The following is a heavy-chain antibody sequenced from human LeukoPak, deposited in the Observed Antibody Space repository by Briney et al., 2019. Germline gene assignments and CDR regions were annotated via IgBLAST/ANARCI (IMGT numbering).Heavy chain of an antibody. Sequence: SETLSLTCGVSGGSISSHYWNWIRQPPGKGLEWIGYVYFTGSTNYNPSLMSRLTISVDTSKNQFSLKLTSVTAADTAVYYCARGLRYSSGWYDYYMDVWGKGTTVTVSS. CDR2: VYFTGST. J-gene: IGHJ6*03. V-gene: IGHV4-59*11. D-gene: IGHD6-19*01. CDR1: GGSISSHY. CDR3: ARGLRYSSGWYDYYMDV.